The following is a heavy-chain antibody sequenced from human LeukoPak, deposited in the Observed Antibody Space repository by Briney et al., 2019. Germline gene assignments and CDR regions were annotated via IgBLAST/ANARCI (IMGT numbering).Heavy chain of an antibody. V-gene: IGHV3-23*01. CDR3: AKGDFLTGYPIGPEGRD. Sequence: GGSLRLSCSCSGFTFSSNGMSWVRQPPGKGLEWVSSINGGGGSTYYADSVKGRFTISRDNSKHTLHLQMKRLRAEATAVYYCAKGDFLTGYPIGPEGRDWGQGTLVTVSS. J-gene: IGHJ4*02. CDR1: GFTFSSNG. CDR2: INGGGGST. D-gene: IGHD3-9*01.